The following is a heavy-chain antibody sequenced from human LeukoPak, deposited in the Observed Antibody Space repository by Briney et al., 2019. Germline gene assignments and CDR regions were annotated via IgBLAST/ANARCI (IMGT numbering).Heavy chain of an antibody. D-gene: IGHD6-19*01. CDR1: GYSFTTYW. J-gene: IGHJ4*02. Sequence: GESLKISCKGSGYSFTTYWIAWVRQMPGKGVEWMGIIYPGDSNTRYSPSFQGQVTISPDKSTSTAYLQWSSLKASDTAMYYCARRPYSSAWDYFDYWGQGTLVTVSS. CDR3: ARRPYSSAWDYFDY. V-gene: IGHV5-51*01. CDR2: IYPGDSNT.